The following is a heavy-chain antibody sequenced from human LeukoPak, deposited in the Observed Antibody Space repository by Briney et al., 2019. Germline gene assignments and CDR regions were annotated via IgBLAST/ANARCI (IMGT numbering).Heavy chain of an antibody. CDR2: ISGSSTYI. V-gene: IGHV3-21*01. CDR3: AREVGATIPLSY. J-gene: IGHJ4*02. Sequence: GGSLRLSCAASGFTFSSYSMNWVRQAPGKGLEWVSSISGSSTYIYYANSVKGRFTISRDNAKNSLYLQMNSLRAEDTAVYYCAREVGATIPLSYWGQGTLVTVSS. D-gene: IGHD1-26*01. CDR1: GFTFSSYS.